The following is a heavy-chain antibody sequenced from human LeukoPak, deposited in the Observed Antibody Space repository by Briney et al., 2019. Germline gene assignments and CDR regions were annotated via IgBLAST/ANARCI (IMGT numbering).Heavy chain of an antibody. Sequence: ASVKVSCKASGYTFTSYYMHWVRQAPGQGLEWMGWINPNSGGTNYAQKFQGRVTMTRDTSISTAYMELSRLRSDDTAVYYCARAESEKRLGELSYWGQGTLVTVSS. V-gene: IGHV1-2*02. CDR1: GYTFTSYY. D-gene: IGHD3-16*02. CDR3: ARAESEKRLGELSY. J-gene: IGHJ4*02. CDR2: INPNSGGT.